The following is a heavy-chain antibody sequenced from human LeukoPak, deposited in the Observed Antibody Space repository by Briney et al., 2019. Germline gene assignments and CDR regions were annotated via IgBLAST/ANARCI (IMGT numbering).Heavy chain of an antibody. Sequence: GASVKVSCKASGYTFTSYDINWVRQATGQGLEWMGWMNPNSGNTGYAQKFQGRVTITRNTSISTAYMELSSLRSEDTAVYYCARGLSIAARGVSDYWGQGTLVTVSS. CDR3: ARGLSIAARGVSDY. CDR2: MNPNSGNT. CDR1: GYTFTSYD. J-gene: IGHJ4*02. D-gene: IGHD6-6*01. V-gene: IGHV1-8*01.